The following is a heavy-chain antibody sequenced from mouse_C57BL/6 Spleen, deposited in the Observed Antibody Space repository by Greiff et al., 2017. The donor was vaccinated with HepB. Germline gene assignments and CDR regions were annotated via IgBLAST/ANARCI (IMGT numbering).Heavy chain of an antibody. J-gene: IGHJ3*01. CDR3: ARPDYYGSSYVGFAY. Sequence: VKLQESGAELVKPGASVKMSCKASGYTFTTYPIEWMKQNHGKSLEWIGNFHPYNDDTKYNEKFKGKATLTVEKSSSTVYLELSRLTSDDSAVYYCARPDYYGSSYVGFAYWGQGTLVTVSA. CDR1: GYTFTTYP. CDR2: FHPYNDDT. V-gene: IGHV1-47*01. D-gene: IGHD1-1*01.